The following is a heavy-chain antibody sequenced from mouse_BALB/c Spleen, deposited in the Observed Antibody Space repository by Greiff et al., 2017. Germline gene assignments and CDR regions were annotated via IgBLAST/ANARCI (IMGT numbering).Heavy chain of an antibody. CDR2: KWGGGST. V-gene: IGHV2-6-4*01. CDR1: GFSLSRYS. J-gene: IGHJ3*01. CDR3: AIPNWDSAWFAY. Sequence: QVQLKESGPGLVAPSQSLSITCTVSGFSLSRYSVHWVRQPPGKGLEWLGMKWGGGSTDYNSALKSRLSISKDNSKSQVFLKMNSLQTDDTAMYYCAIPNWDSAWFAYWGQGTLVTVSA. D-gene: IGHD4-1*01.